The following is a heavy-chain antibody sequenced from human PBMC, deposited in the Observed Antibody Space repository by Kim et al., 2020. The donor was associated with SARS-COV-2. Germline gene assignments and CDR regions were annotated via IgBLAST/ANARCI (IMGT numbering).Heavy chain of an antibody. J-gene: IGHJ6*02. D-gene: IGHD3-22*01. V-gene: IGHV3-9*01. CDR3: AKDNYDSSGYYQDYYGLDV. Sequence: KRRFTISRDNAKNSLYLQMNSLRTEDTAFYYCAKDNYDSSGYYQDYYGLDVWGQGTTVTVSS.